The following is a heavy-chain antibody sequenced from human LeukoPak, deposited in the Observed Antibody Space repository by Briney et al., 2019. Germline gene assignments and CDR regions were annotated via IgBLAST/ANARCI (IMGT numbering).Heavy chain of an antibody. D-gene: IGHD3-22*01. CDR2: INYSGSA. V-gene: IGHV4-59*01. CDR3: ARDPPYDSSGWYYYYMDV. J-gene: IGHJ6*03. CDR1: GASISGYY. Sequence: SETLSLTCSVSGASISGYYWSWIRQPPGKGLEWIAYINYSGSASYNPSLKSRVTISVDTSKNQFSLKLRSVTAADTAVYYCARDPPYDSSGWYYYYMDVWGKGTTVTISS.